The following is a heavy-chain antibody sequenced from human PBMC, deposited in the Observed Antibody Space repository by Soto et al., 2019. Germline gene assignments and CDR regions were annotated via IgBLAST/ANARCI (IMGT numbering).Heavy chain of an antibody. J-gene: IGHJ5*01. CDR2: IIPIFSTA. D-gene: IGHD2-15*01. V-gene: IGHV1-69*13. CDR3: ARGGPGYCSGGSCFRNWFDP. CDR1: GGTFSSYA. Sequence: SVKVSCKASGGTFSSYAISWVRQAPGQGLQWMGGIIPIFSTANYAQKFQGRVTITADESTSTAYMELSSLRSEDTAVYYCARGGPGYCSGGSCFRNWFDPWGQG.